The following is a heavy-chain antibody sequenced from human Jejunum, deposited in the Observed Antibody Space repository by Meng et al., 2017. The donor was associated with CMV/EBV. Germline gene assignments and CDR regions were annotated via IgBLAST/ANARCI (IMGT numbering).Heavy chain of an antibody. CDR2: ISYRGTT. CDR1: GGSISSSTDY. V-gene: IGHV4-39*06. J-gene: IGHJ5*02. CDR3: ALRPLSWFDP. Sequence: RLPLRGPGQRRVKPSEPWSPACLASGGSISSSTDYRDWIRQPPGKGLEWIGSISYRGTTYYSPSLKSRITISLDTSNNQFSLRLTSVTAADSAVYYCALRPLSWFDPWGQGTLVTVSS.